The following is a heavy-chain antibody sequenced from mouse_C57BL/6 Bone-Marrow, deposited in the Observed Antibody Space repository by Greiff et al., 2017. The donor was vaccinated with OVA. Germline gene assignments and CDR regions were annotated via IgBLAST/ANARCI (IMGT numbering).Heavy chain of an antibody. D-gene: IGHD2-4*01. Sequence: VQLQQSGPELVKPGASVKISCKASGYAFSSSWMNWVKQRPGKGLEWIGRIYPGDGDTNYNGKFKGKATLTADKSSSTAYMQLRSLTSEDSAVYFCARSRRYDYDGSWFAYWGQGTLVTVSA. J-gene: IGHJ3*01. V-gene: IGHV1-82*01. CDR1: GYAFSSSW. CDR3: ARSRRYDYDGSWFAY. CDR2: IYPGDGDT.